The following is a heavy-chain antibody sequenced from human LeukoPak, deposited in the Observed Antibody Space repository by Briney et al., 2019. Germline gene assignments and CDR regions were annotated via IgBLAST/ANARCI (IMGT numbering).Heavy chain of an antibody. CDR3: ARDAGYDSYNRFDP. J-gene: IGHJ5*02. V-gene: IGHV4-39*01. CDR2: IYYDGST. Sequence: SETLSLTCTVSGGSISSSRYYWGWIRQPPGKVLEWIESIYYDGSTYQNSNPSLTSLFTISVDTSRNQFSLKLSSVTAADTAVYFCARDAGYDSYNRFDPWGQGILITVSS. CDR1: GGSISSSRYY. D-gene: IGHD5-12*01.